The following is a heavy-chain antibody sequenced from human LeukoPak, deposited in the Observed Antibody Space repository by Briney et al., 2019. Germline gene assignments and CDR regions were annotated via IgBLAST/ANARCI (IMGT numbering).Heavy chain of an antibody. Sequence: PGGSLRLSCAASGFTVFSNYMSWVRQAPGKGLEWVSVLYSDGRTFYAGSVRGRFTISRDKSKNTVYLQTNSLRVEDTAVYYCASGSTMVQGVIFAYWGQGTLVTVAS. CDR1: GFTVFSNY. D-gene: IGHD3-10*01. J-gene: IGHJ4*02. V-gene: IGHV3-53*01. CDR3: ASGSTMVQGVIFAY. CDR2: LYSDGRT.